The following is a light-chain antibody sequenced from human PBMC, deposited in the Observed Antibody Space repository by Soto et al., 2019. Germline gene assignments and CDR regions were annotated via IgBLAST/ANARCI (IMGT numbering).Light chain of an antibody. V-gene: IGKV2-28*01. J-gene: IGKJ1*01. CDR1: QSLLHSNGYNY. CDR3: MQALQSPWT. CDR2: LGS. Sequence: DIVMTLFPLSLPIAPGEPASISCRSSQSLLHSNGYNYLDWYLQKPGQSPQLLIYLGSDRASGVPDRFSGSGSGTDVTLKISRVEAEDVGVYYCMQALQSPWTFGQGTKVEIK.